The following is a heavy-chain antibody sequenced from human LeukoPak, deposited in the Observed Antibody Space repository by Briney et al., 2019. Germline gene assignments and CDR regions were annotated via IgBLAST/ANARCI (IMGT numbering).Heavy chain of an antibody. CDR1: GYTFTSFG. V-gene: IGHV1-2*02. J-gene: IGHJ4*02. CDR2: INPNSGGT. CDR3: ARVWTDSGSNYDDRGAFDY. D-gene: IGHD1-26*01. Sequence: ASVKVSCKASGYTFTSFGISWVRQAPGQGLEWMGWINPNSGGTNYAQKFQGRVTMTRDTSISTAYMELSRLRSDDTAVYYCARVWTDSGSNYDDRGAFDYWGQGTLVTVSS.